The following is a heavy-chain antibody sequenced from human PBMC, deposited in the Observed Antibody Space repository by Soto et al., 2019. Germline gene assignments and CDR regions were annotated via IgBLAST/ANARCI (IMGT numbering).Heavy chain of an antibody. CDR2: ISYDGSNK. J-gene: IGHJ6*02. Sequence: QVQLVESGGGVVQPGRSLRLSCAASGFTFSSYGMHWVRQAPGKGLEWVAVISYDGSNKYYADSVKGRFTISRDNSKNTLYLQMNSLRAEDTAVYYCARAKGDIVVVPAAMGNYYYGMDVWGQGTTVTVSS. V-gene: IGHV3-30*03. D-gene: IGHD2-2*01. CDR1: GFTFSSYG. CDR3: ARAKGDIVVVPAAMGNYYYGMDV.